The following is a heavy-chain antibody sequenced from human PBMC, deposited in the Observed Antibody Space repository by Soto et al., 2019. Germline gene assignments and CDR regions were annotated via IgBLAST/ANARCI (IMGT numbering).Heavy chain of an antibody. CDR3: ARASSRWSFDL. CDR1: SGSISSINW. CDR2: IYHTGTS. J-gene: IGHJ2*01. Sequence: QVQLQESGPGLVKPSGTLSLTCTVSSGSISSINWWSWIRQPPGKGLEWIGEIYHTGTSNYNPSLRSRAIMSVDKSRNQMSLTLTSVTAADTAVYFCARASSRWSFDLWGRGTLVAVSS. V-gene: IGHV4-4*02. D-gene: IGHD3-3*01.